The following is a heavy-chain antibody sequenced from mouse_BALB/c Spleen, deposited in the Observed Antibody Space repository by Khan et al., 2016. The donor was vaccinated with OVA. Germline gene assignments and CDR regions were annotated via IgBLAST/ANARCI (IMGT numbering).Heavy chain of an antibody. CDR3: ARSVTITTVVATDCDY. CDR1: GYSITSDYA. V-gene: IGHV3-2*02. D-gene: IGHD1-1*01. J-gene: IGHJ2*01. Sequence: EVQLQESGPGLVKPSQSLSLTCTVTGYSITSDYAWNWIRQFPGNKLEWVGYISYSGRTSYNPALKSRISITRDTSKNQFFLQLSSVTTEDTATYYCARSVTITTVVATDCDYWGQGTTLTVAS. CDR2: ISYSGRT.